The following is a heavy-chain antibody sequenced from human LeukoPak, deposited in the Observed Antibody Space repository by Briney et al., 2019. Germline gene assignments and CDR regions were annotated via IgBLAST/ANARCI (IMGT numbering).Heavy chain of an antibody. CDR2: IYPGDSDT. Sequence: GESLQISCKGSGYSFTTNWIGWVRQMPGKGLEWMGIIYPGDSDTRYSPSFQGQVTISADKSISTAYLQWSSLKASDTAMYYCARRGYRSGANAFDIWGQGTMVTVSS. CDR3: ARRGYRSGANAFDI. V-gene: IGHV5-51*01. D-gene: IGHD6-19*01. CDR1: GYSFTTNW. J-gene: IGHJ3*02.